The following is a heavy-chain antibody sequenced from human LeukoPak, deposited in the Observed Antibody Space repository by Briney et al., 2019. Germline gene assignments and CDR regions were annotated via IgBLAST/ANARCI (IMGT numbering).Heavy chain of an antibody. J-gene: IGHJ4*02. Sequence: GGSLRLSCVASGFDIRHYYMSWVRQAPGKGLEWVADIRNDGSNIYNVDSVRGRFTISRDNAKNSLFLQMNSLKDEDTAVYYCARDYVRNRWGPFDYWGQGTLVTVSS. CDR3: ARDYVRNRWGPFDY. CDR1: GFDIRHYY. V-gene: IGHV3-7*01. CDR2: IRNDGSNI. D-gene: IGHD3-10*02.